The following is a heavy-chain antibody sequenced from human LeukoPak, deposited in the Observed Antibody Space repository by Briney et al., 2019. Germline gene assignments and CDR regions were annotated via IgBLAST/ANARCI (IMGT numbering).Heavy chain of an antibody. CDR3: VKGGALRHSFGPGSYVPPDT. CDR2: ISSSGGDT. CDR1: GFIFHTFA. J-gene: IGHJ5*02. D-gene: IGHD3-10*01. Sequence: GGSLRLSCGASGFIFHTFAMNWVRQAPGQGLEWVAAISSSGGDTFYADSVKGRFTISRDNSKSTLYLQMNSLSAEDTAQYYCVKGGALRHSFGPGSYVPPDTWAKGTLVT. V-gene: IGHV3-23*01.